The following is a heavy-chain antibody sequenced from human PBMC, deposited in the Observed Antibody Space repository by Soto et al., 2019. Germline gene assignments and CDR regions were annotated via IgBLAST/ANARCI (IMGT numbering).Heavy chain of an antibody. CDR1: GGTFSSYA. CDR3: ASERVVTPGYYGMDV. V-gene: IGHV1-69*05. Sequence: QVQLVQSGAEVKKPGSSVKVSCKASGGTFSSYAISWVRQAPGQGLEWMGGIIPIFGTANYAQKFQGRVTSTSDDSTRTAYMERSSLRSEDTAVYYCASERVVTPGYYGMDVWGQGTTVTVSS. CDR2: IIPIFGTA. J-gene: IGHJ6*02. D-gene: IGHD4-4*01.